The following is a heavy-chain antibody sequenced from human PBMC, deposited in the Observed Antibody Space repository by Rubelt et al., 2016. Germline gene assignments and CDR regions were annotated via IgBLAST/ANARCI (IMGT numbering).Heavy chain of an antibody. CDR1: GGSFSGYY. J-gene: IGHJ4*02. CDR2: INHSGST. D-gene: IGHD4-17*01. Sequence: QVQLQQWGAGLLKPSETLSLTCAVYGGSFSGYYWSWIRQPPGKGLEWIGEINHSGSTNYNPSLKSRVAISVDTSKNQFSRKLSSVTAADTAVYYCARGSMTTVTHYFDYWGQGTLVTVSS. V-gene: IGHV4-34*01. CDR3: ARGSMTTVTHYFDY.